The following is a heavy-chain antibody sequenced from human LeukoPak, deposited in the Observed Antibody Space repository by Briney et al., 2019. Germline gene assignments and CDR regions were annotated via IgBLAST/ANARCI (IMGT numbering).Heavy chain of an antibody. J-gene: IGHJ6*03. Sequence: GGSLRLSCAASGFTFSSYEMNWVRQAPGKGLEWVSYISSSSSTIYYADSVKGRFTISRDNAKNSLYPQMNSLRAEDTAVYYCARDLADSITIFGVVSLYYYMDVWGKGTTVTVSS. CDR3: ARDLADSITIFGVVSLYYYMDV. D-gene: IGHD3-3*01. CDR2: ISSSSSTI. V-gene: IGHV3-48*03. CDR1: GFTFSSYE.